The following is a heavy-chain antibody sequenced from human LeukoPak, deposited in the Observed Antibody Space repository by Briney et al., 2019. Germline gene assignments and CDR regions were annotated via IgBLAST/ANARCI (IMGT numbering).Heavy chain of an antibody. V-gene: IGHV3-15*01. CDR1: GFTFSDYY. J-gene: IGHJ4*02. D-gene: IGHD1-26*01. Sequence: PGGSLRLSCAASGFTFSDYYMSWIRQAPGKGLEWVGRIKSKTDGGTTDHAAPVKGRFTISRDDSKNTLYLQMNSLKTEDTAVYYCTTRHFIIVGAVDYWGQGTLVTVSS. CDR3: TTRHFIIVGAVDY. CDR2: IKSKTDGGTT.